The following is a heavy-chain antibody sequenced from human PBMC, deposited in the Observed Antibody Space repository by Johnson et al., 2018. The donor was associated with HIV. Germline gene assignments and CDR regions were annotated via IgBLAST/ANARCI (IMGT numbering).Heavy chain of an antibody. D-gene: IGHD1-26*01. J-gene: IGHJ3*02. CDR3: AKWGSMRATSAFDI. CDR2: IYSGGNT. V-gene: IGHV3-53*01. CDR1: GFTVSSNY. Sequence: VQLVESGGGLIQPGGSLRLSCAASGFTVSSNYMSWVRQPPGKGLEWVSVIYSGGNTYYADSVKGRLTISRDNSKNTRYLQMNSLRAEDTAVYYCAKWGSMRATSAFDIWGQGTMVTVSS.